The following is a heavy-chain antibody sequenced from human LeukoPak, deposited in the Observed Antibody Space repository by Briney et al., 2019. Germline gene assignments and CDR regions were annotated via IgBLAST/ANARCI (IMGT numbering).Heavy chain of an antibody. V-gene: IGHV4-38-2*02. CDR3: ARDPRTVMVTDAFDI. Sequence: SETLSLTCTVSGYSISSGYFWGWIRQPPGKGLEWIGSIHHSRSTYYNPSLKSRVSISLDTSKNQFSLKLRSVTAADTAVYYCARDPRTVMVTDAFDIWGQGTMVTVSS. J-gene: IGHJ3*02. CDR1: GYSISSGYF. CDR2: IHHSRST. D-gene: IGHD5-18*01.